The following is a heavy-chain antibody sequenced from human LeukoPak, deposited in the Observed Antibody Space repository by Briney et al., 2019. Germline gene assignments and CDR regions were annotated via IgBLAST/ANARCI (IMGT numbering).Heavy chain of an antibody. V-gene: IGHV3-43*01. J-gene: IGHJ6*03. CDR2: ISWDGGST. Sequence: PGGSLRLSCAASGFTFDDYTMHWVRQAPGKGLEWVSLISWDGGSTYYADSVKGRFTISRDNSKNSLYLQMNSLRTEDTALYYCAKEAYCGGDCSQSHYYYYMDVWGKGTTVTVSS. CDR3: AKEAYCGGDCSQSHYYYYMDV. CDR1: GFTFDDYT. D-gene: IGHD2-21*01.